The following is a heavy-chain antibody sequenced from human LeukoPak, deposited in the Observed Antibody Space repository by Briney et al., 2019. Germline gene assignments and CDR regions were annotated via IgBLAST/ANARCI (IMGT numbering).Heavy chain of an antibody. Sequence: PGGSLRLSCTGFGFTFSDHYMDWVRQTPGKGLEWVGRIRNRANHHTTEYAASANGRFTISREDSESSLYLQMNSLKNEDTALYYCARPGYGHGLDVWGHGTTVTVSS. CDR1: GFTFSDHY. D-gene: IGHD5-12*01. V-gene: IGHV3-72*01. J-gene: IGHJ6*02. CDR3: ARPGYGHGLDV. CDR2: IRNRANHHTT.